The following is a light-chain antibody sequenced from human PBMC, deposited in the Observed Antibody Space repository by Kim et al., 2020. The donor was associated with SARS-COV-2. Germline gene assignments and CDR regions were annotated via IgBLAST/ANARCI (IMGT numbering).Light chain of an antibody. Sequence: ASVGDRVTITCRASHSISSWLAWYQQKPGKAPKLLIYDASSLESGVPSRFSGSGSGTEFTLTISSLQPDDFATYYCQQYNSYVLTFGGGTKVDIK. V-gene: IGKV1-5*01. CDR3: QQYNSYVLT. CDR2: DAS. CDR1: HSISSW. J-gene: IGKJ4*01.